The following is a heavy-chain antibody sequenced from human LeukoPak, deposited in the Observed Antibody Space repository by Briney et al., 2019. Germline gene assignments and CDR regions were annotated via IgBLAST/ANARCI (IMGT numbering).Heavy chain of an antibody. D-gene: IGHD3-3*01. V-gene: IGHV3-30*18. CDR2: ITYDGSNK. CDR3: AKNVLRFLEWLFDY. Sequence: GGSLRLSCAASGFTFSSYGMHWVRQAPGKGLEWVAAITYDGSNKYYADSVKGRFTISRDNSKNTLYLQMNSLRAQDTAVYYCAKNVLRFLEWLFDYWGQGTLVTVSS. J-gene: IGHJ4*02. CDR1: GFTFSSYG.